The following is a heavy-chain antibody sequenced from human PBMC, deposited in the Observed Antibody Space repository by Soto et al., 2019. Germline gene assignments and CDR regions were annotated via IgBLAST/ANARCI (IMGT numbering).Heavy chain of an antibody. D-gene: IGHD3-22*01. CDR3: ARGHGYYDSSGYFDY. J-gene: IGHJ4*02. CDR1: GFTFSNYA. Sequence: QVQLVESGGGVVQPGRSLRLSCAASGFTFSNYAMHWVRQAPGKGLEWVAVISYDGSNKYYAGSVKGRFTISRDNSKNTLYLQMNSLRAEDTAVYHCARGHGYYDSSGYFDYWGQGTLVTVSS. CDR2: ISYDGSNK. V-gene: IGHV3-30-3*01.